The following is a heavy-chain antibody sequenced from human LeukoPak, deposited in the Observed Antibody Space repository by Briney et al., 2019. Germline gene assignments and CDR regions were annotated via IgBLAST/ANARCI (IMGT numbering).Heavy chain of an antibody. V-gene: IGHV4-59*01. CDR1: GGSISSYY. D-gene: IGHD3-10*01. CDR2: IYYSGST. J-gene: IGHJ6*04. CDR3: AGGPYYYGSGSYYLLTDV. Sequence: SETLSLTCTVSGGSISSYYWSWIRQPPGKGLEWIGYIYYSGSTNYNPSLKSRVTISVDTSKNQFSLKLSSVTAADTAVYYCAGGPYYYGSGSYYLLTDVWGKGTTVTVSS.